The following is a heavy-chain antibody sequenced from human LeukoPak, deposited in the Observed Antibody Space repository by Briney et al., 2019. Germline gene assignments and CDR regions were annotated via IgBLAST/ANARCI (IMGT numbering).Heavy chain of an antibody. CDR2: ISAYNGNT. CDR1: GYTFTSYG. J-gene: IGHJ3*02. Sequence: ASVKVSRKASGYTFTSYGISWVRQAPGQGLEWMGWISAYNGNTNYAQKLQGRVTMTTDTSTSTAYMELRSLRSDDTAVYYCARDRDYDFSFGWPGRFAFDIWGQGTMVTVSS. CDR3: ARDRDYDFSFGWPGRFAFDI. D-gene: IGHD3-3*01. V-gene: IGHV1-18*01.